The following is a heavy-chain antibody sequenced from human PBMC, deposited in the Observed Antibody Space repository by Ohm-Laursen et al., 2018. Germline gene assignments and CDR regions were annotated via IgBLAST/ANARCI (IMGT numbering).Heavy chain of an antibody. CDR2: NNQSGST. D-gene: IGHD5-12*01. V-gene: IGHV4-34*01. Sequence: SDTLSLTCTVNGGTASGYFWNWIRQPPGEGLEWVGENNQSGSTKYHPSLKSRVTLSADSSNSQFSLRLTSVTAADTAIYYCARGSGYFKLDVWGQGTTVTVSS. CDR3: ARGSGYFKLDV. J-gene: IGHJ6*02. CDR1: GGTASGYF.